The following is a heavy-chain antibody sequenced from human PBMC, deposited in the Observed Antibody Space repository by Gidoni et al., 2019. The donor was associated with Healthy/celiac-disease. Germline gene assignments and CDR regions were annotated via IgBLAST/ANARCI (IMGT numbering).Heavy chain of an antibody. CDR3: AKDREQWLGRYYFDY. Sequence: EVQLVESGGGLVQPGRSLRLSCAASGFTFDDYASHWVRQAPGKGLEGVSGISWNSGSIGYADSVKGRFTISRDNAKNSLYLQMNSLRAEDTALYYCAKDREQWLGRYYFDYWGQGTLVTVSS. J-gene: IGHJ4*02. V-gene: IGHV3-9*01. CDR1: GFTFDDYA. D-gene: IGHD6-19*01. CDR2: ISWNSGSI.